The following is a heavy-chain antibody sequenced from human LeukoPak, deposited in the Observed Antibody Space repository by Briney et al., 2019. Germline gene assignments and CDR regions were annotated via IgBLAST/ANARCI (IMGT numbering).Heavy chain of an antibody. CDR1: GFTFSSYA. V-gene: IGHV3-33*08. D-gene: IGHD6-6*01. Sequence: GGSLRLSCAASGFTFSSYAMSWVRQAPGKGLEWVAFIRYDGSNKYYADSVKGRFTISRDNTKNSLYLQMNSLRAEDTAVYYCARIGYSSSSFDYWGQGTLVTVSS. CDR3: ARIGYSSSSFDY. J-gene: IGHJ4*02. CDR2: IRYDGSNK.